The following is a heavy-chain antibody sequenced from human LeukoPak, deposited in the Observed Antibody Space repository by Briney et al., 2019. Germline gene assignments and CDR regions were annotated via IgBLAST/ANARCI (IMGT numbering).Heavy chain of an antibody. CDR2: IKQDGSEK. CDR1: GFTFSSYW. V-gene: IGHV3-7*01. Sequence: GGSLRLSCAASGFTFSSYWMSWVRQAPGKGLEWVANIKQDGSEKYYVDSVKGRFTISRDNAKNSLYLQMNNLRAEDTAVYYCARDLDIVVVPAAMVPDYWGQGTLVTVSS. J-gene: IGHJ4*02. CDR3: ARDLDIVVVPAAMVPDY. D-gene: IGHD2-2*03.